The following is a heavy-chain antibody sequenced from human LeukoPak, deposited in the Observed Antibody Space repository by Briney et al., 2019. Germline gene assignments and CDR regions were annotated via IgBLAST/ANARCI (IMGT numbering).Heavy chain of an antibody. CDR2: IYYSGST. J-gene: IGHJ4*02. D-gene: IGHD3-3*01. V-gene: IGHV4-59*01. CDR3: AREGSRDFWSGPVYYFDY. CDR1: GGSISSYY. Sequence: PSETLSLTCTVSGGSISSYYWSWVRQPPGKGLEWIGYIYYSGSTNYNPSLKSRVTISVDTSKNQFSLKLSSVTAADTAVYYCAREGSRDFWSGPVYYFDYWGQGTLVTVSS.